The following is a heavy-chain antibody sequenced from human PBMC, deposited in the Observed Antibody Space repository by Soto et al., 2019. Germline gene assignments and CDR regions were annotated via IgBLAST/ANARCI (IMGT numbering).Heavy chain of an antibody. V-gene: IGHV5-51*01. D-gene: IGHD2-2*02. CDR3: ARYYCSSTSCYTGRGTKYYYYGMDV. CDR1: GYTFTTYW. J-gene: IGHJ6*02. CDR2: IYPGDSDT. Sequence: GESLKISCKGSGYTFTTYWIGWVRQMPGKGLEWMGTIYPGDSDTRYSPSFQGQVTISADKSITTAYLQWSSLKASDTAMYYCARYYCSSTSCYTGRGTKYYYYGMDVWGQGTTVTVSS.